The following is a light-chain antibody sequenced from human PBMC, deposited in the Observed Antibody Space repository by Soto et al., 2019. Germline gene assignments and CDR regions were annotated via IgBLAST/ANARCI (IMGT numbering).Light chain of an antibody. J-gene: IGLJ1*01. CDR1: SSDVGGYNY. Sequence: QSALTQPASVSGSPGQSITISCTGTSSDVGGYNYVSWYQHHPGKAPKLMIYDVSNRTSGVSNRFSGSKSGNTASLTISGLQPEDEADYSCSSYTTSNTRQIVLGTGTKLTVL. CDR2: DVS. CDR3: SSYTTSNTRQIV. V-gene: IGLV2-14*03.